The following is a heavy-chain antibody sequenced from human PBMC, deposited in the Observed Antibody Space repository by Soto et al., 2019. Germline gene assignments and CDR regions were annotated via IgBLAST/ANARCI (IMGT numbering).Heavy chain of an antibody. V-gene: IGHV3-21*01. CDR1: GFTFSSYS. D-gene: IGHD4-17*01. CDR2: ISSSSSYI. CDR3: ARDLGAVTTLGFQN. J-gene: IGHJ1*01. Sequence: PGGSLRLSCAASGFTFSSYSMNWVRQAPGKGLEWVSSISSSSSYIYYADSVKGRFTISRDNAKDALYLQMNSLRAEDTAVYYCARDLGAVTTLGFQNWGQGALVTVSS.